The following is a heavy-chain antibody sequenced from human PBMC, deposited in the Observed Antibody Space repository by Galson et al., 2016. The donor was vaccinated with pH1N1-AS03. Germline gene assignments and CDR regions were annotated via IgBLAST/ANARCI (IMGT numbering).Heavy chain of an antibody. CDR2: IDQDGSEK. Sequence: SLRLSCAASGFRFIDYWMTWVRQAPGKGLEWVANIDQDGSEKYYMDSVEGRFTISRDNAKNSLSLQMNSLRSEDTAVYYCTSGMVELDYWGQGTRVTVSS. J-gene: IGHJ4*02. CDR1: GFRFIDYW. D-gene: IGHD3-10*01. V-gene: IGHV3-7*01. CDR3: TSGMVELDY.